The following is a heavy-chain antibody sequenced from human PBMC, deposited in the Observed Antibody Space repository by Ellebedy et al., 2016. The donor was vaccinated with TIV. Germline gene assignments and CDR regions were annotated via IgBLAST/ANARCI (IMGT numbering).Heavy chain of an antibody. V-gene: IGHV3-30-3*01. CDR2: IVYDGSNK. Sequence: GESLKISCAASGFTFTNAWMNWVRQAPGKGLEWVAAIVYDGSNKYYADSVKGRFTVSRDNSKNTVFLQMNSLRVEDTAVYYCAKGLVDTAMADYWGQGTLVTVSS. CDR3: AKGLVDTAMADY. D-gene: IGHD5-18*01. J-gene: IGHJ4*02. CDR1: GFTFTNAW.